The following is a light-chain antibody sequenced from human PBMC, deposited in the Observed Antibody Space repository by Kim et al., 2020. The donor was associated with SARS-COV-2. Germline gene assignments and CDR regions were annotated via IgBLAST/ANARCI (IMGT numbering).Light chain of an antibody. V-gene: IGKV3-11*01. CDR3: QQRSSWPGIT. Sequence: EIVLTQSPATLSLSPGERATLSCRASQSVSSYLAWYQQKPGQAPRLLIYDTSNRATGIPARFSGIGSGTDFTLTISSLEPEDFAVYYCQQRSSWPGITFGQGTRLDIK. CDR1: QSVSSY. CDR2: DTS. J-gene: IGKJ5*01.